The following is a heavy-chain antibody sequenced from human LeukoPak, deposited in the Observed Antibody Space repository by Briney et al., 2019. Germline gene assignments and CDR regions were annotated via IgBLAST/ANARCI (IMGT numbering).Heavy chain of an antibody. V-gene: IGHV4-39*01. CDR1: GGSISSGPHY. CDR3: AGHDSSGYYWFDY. CDR2: IYYSGST. Sequence: NPSETLSLTCTVSGGSISSGPHYWGWIRQSPGKGLEWIGSIYYSGSTDYNPSLKSRVTISVDTSKNQISLKLSSVTAADTAVYYCAGHDSSGYYWFDYWGQGTLVTVSS. D-gene: IGHD3-22*01. J-gene: IGHJ4*02.